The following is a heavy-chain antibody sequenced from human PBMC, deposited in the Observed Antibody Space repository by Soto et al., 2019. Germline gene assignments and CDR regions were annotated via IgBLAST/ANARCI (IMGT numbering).Heavy chain of an antibody. CDR1: GFSITNTW. CDR3: NSYPDFWGGHTPL. Sequence: EVQLVESGGGLVQPGGSLRLSCAASGFSITNTWMHWVRQAPGKGLAWVGRVKSKADGGTADYAAPVKGRFTGSRDDSKNTHYLQMNSLKMEATAVYYCNSYPDFWGGHTPLWGQGTLVTVSS. D-gene: IGHD3-3*01. J-gene: IGHJ4*02. CDR2: VKSKADGGTA. V-gene: IGHV3-15*07.